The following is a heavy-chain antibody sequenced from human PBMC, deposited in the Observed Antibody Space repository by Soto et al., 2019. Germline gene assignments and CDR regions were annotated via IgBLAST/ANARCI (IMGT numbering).Heavy chain of an antibody. V-gene: IGHV2-70*13. CDR3: ARTDYGDQRGYFDY. CDR1: GFSLSDAPMC. Sequence: SGPTLVNPTQTLTLTCTFSGFSLSDAPMCVSWIRQPPGKALEWLALIDWDDDKKYSTSLKTRLTISKDTSKNQVVLTMTNMDPVDTATYYCARTDYGDQRGYFDYWGQGTLVTVS. J-gene: IGHJ4*02. CDR2: IDWDDDK. D-gene: IGHD4-17*01.